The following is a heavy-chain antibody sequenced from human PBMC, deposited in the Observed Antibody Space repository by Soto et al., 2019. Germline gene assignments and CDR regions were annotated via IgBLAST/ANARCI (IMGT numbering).Heavy chain of an antibody. Sequence: QLLQSGGGLVQPGGSLTLSCAASGFTFGTTDMSWVRQAPGEGLEWVSTIDGSGGNTYYADSVKGRFTISRDNSRNTVSLQMNSLRGDDTALYYCVKNSGWFNTWGQGALVTVSS. CDR3: VKNSGWFNT. J-gene: IGHJ5*02. V-gene: IGHV3-23*01. CDR1: GFTFGTTD. CDR2: IDGSGGNT. D-gene: IGHD3-10*01.